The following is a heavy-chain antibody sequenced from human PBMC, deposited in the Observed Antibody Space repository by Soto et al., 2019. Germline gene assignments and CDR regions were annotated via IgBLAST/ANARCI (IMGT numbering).Heavy chain of an antibody. CDR1: GYSFTSYW. Sequence: GESLKISCKSSGYSFTSYWIGWVRQMPGKGLEWMGIIYPGDSDARYSPSFQGQVTISVDTSISTAYLQWSSLKASDTAMYCCARQPDYNILTGYFYYFDYWGQGTLVTVSS. CDR2: IYPGDSDA. V-gene: IGHV5-51*01. D-gene: IGHD3-9*01. CDR3: ARQPDYNILTGYFYYFDY. J-gene: IGHJ4*02.